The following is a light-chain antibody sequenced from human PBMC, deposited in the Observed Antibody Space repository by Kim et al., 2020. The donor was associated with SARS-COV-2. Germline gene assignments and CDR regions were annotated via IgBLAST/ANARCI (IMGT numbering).Light chain of an antibody. CDR2: GAA. CDR3: HQYGNSPNT. Sequence: LSPGERATLSCRASRSLSSGYLAWYQQRPGQAPRLLIFGAASRAAGTPDRFSGSGSGSVFTLTISRVEPADFAVYFCHQYGNSPNTFGQGTKLEI. CDR1: RSLSSGY. V-gene: IGKV3-20*01. J-gene: IGKJ2*01.